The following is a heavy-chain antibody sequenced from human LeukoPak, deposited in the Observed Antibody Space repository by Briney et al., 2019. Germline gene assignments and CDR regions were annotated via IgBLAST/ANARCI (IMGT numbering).Heavy chain of an antibody. D-gene: IGHD1/OR15-1a*01. Sequence: GGSLRLSCAASGFSFSGCWMNWVRQAPGKGLEWVACINQDGSERYYVDSVKGRFTISRDNAKNLLFLQMNSLRAEDTAVYYCATNNAWAFDYWGQETLVTVSS. V-gene: IGHV3-7*01. CDR2: INQDGSER. CDR3: ATNNAWAFDY. J-gene: IGHJ4*02. CDR1: GFSFSGCW.